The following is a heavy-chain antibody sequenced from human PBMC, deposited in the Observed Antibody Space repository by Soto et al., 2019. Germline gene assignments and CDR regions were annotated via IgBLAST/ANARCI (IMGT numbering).Heavy chain of an antibody. Sequence: PSETLSLTCTVSGGSISSGDYYWSWIRQPPGKGLEWIGYIYYSGSTYYNPSLKSRVTISVDTSKNKFSLKLSSVTAADTAVYYCDRERKVRYSYAYLLRDAFDIWGQGTVVTVSS. CDR3: DRERKVRYSYAYLLRDAFDI. CDR2: IYYSGST. D-gene: IGHD5-18*01. CDR1: GGSISSGDYY. J-gene: IGHJ3*02. V-gene: IGHV4-30-4*01.